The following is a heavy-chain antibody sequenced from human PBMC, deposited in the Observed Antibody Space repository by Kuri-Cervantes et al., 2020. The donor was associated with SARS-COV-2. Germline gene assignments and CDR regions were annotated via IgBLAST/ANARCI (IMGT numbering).Heavy chain of an antibody. J-gene: IGHJ6*02. CDR3: ASGLASYGDYVNYYYYYGMDV. CDR2: FDPEDGET. D-gene: IGHD4-17*01. Sequence: ASVKVSCKVSGYTLTELSMHWVRQAPGRGLEWMGGFDPEDGETIYAQKFQGRVTMTEDTSTDTAYMELSSLRSEDTAVYYCASGLASYGDYVNYYYYYGMDVWGQGTTVTVSS. CDR1: GYTLTELS. V-gene: IGHV1-24*01.